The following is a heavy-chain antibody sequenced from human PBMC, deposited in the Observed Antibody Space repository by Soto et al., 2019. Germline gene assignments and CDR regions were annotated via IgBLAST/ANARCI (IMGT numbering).Heavy chain of an antibody. D-gene: IGHD3-22*01. CDR1: GYTFISYG. CDR3: ARRPPFSYGNYVTYYFDS. V-gene: IGHV1-18*01. Sequence: QVQLVQSGAEVKKPGASVKVSCKASGYTFISYGISWLRQAPGQGLEWMGWVSADSGNTNYAQKLQGRVTMTTDTSTSTAYMELRSLKSDDTAMYYCARRPPFSYGNYVTYYFDSWGQGTLVTVSS. CDR2: VSADSGNT. J-gene: IGHJ4*02.